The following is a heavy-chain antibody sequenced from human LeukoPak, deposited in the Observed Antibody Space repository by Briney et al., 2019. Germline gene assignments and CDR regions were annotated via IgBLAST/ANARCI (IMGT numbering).Heavy chain of an antibody. D-gene: IGHD6-25*01. CDR3: ARGWRRLPQGYYMDV. CDR2: IIPIFGTA. V-gene: IGHV1-69*05. CDR1: GGTFSSYA. Sequence: SVKVSCKASGGTFSSYAISWVRQAPGQGLEWMGGIIPIFGTANYAQKFQGRVTITTDESTSTAYMELSSLRSEDTAVYYCARGWRRLPQGYYMDVWGKGTTVTVSS. J-gene: IGHJ6*03.